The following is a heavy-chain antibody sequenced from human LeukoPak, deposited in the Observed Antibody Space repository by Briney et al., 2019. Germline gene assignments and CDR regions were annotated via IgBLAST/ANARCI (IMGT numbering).Heavy chain of an antibody. D-gene: IGHD2-15*01. J-gene: IGHJ6*02. CDR2: ISASNGDT. Sequence: GASVKVSCKASGYTFTNYGITWVRQAPGQGLEWMGWISASNGDTHYSEKFQDRITVTTDTSTSTAYMELSSLRSEDTAVYYCARATRYCPGGSCDSVPPQKNYGMDVWGQGTTVTVSS. V-gene: IGHV1-18*01. CDR1: GYTFTNYG. CDR3: ARATRYCPGGSCDSVPPQKNYGMDV.